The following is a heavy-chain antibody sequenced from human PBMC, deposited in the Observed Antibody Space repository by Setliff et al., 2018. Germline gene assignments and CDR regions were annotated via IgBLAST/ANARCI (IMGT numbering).Heavy chain of an antibody. CDR1: GGSVSSASHY. CDR2: VYYSGYT. V-gene: IGHV4-39*07. J-gene: IGHJ3*02. CDR3: ARHIWGAKMQLPHDVFDI. Sequence: SETLSLTCTVSGGSVSSASHYWGWIRQAPGKGMEWIGSVYYSGYTYYKPSLQSRVTMSVDTSKNQFSLKLTSVTAADTAVYYCARHIWGAKMQLPHDVFDIWGQGSLVTVSS. D-gene: IGHD2-2*01.